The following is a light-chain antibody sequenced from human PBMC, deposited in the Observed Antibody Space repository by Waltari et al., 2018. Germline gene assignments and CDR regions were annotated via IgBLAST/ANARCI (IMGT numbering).Light chain of an antibody. CDR1: SSNIGRSY. J-gene: IGLJ3*02. V-gene: IGLV1-47*01. CDR2: RNN. CDR3: ASWDDNLSGWV. Sequence: QSVLTQPPSASGPPGQRVTISCSGSSSNIGRSYVSWYQQLPGTAPKLLIYRNNQRPSGVPDRFSGSKSGTSASLAISGLRSEDEADYYCASWDDNLSGWVFGGGTKLTVL.